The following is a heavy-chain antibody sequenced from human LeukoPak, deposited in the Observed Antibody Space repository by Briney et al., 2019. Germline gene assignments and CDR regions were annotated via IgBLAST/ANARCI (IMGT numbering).Heavy chain of an antibody. CDR2: IHPEGNEK. J-gene: IGHJ4*02. CDR3: ARGDAFSGDH. Sequence: GGSLRLSCAVSGFTFSNFWMSWVRQAPGRGLEWVANIHPEGNEKYHVESVKGRFTISRDNAKNSLFLQMNGLRVEDAAVYYCARGDAFSGDHWGQGTLVTVSS. V-gene: IGHV3-7*04. CDR1: GFTFSNFW.